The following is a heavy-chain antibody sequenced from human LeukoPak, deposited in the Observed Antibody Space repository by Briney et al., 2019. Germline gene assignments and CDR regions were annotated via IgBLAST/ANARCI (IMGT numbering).Heavy chain of an antibody. CDR1: GGSINSGGYS. CDR2: IYYSGST. CDR3: ARQRDYTSGWFDY. V-gene: IGHV4-30-2*03. D-gene: IGHD6-19*01. Sequence: SQTLSLTCAVSGGSINSGGYSWSWIRQPPGKGLEWIGSIYYSGSTYYNPSLKSRVTISVDTSKNQFSLMLSSVTASDTAVYYCARQRDYTSGWFDYWGQGTLVTVSS. J-gene: IGHJ4*02.